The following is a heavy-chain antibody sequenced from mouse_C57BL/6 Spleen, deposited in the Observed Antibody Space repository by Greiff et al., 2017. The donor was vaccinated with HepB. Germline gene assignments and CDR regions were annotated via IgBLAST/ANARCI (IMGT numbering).Heavy chain of an antibody. CDR1: GFTFTDYY. CDR2: IRTKANGYTT. CDR3: ARAPSYAYANYAMDY. V-gene: IGHV7-3*01. Sequence: EVQVVESGGGLVQPGGSLSLSCAASGFTFTDYYMSWVRQPPGKALEWLGFIRTKANGYTTEYSASVKGRFTISRANSQSILYLQMNALRAEDSATYDGARAPSYAYANYAMDYWGQGTTVTVSS. D-gene: IGHD2-9*01. J-gene: IGHJ4*01.